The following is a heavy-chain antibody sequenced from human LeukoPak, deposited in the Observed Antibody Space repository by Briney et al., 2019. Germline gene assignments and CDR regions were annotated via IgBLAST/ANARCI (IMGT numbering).Heavy chain of an antibody. CDR1: GGSISSGSYY. Sequence: PSETLSLTCTVSGGSISSGSYYWSWIRQPAGKGLEWIGRIYTSGSTNYNPSLKSRVTMSVDTSKNQFSLKLSSVTAADTAVYYCARGAGYSSGWYPGYYYYYMDVWGKGTTVTISS. V-gene: IGHV4-61*02. D-gene: IGHD6-19*01. J-gene: IGHJ6*03. CDR2: IYTSGST. CDR3: ARGAGYSSGWYPGYYYYYMDV.